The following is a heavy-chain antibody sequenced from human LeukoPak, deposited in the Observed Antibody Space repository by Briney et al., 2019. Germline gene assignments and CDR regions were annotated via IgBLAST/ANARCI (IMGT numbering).Heavy chain of an antibody. J-gene: IGHJ6*03. Sequence: SETLSLTCTVSGGSISTYYWTWIRQPPGKGLEGIGYIYYDGSTNYNPSLKSRVTISVDTSKNQFSLKLSSVTAAETAVYYCAREGRYRYGYNEYHLYMDIWGKGTTVTVSS. CDR1: GGSISTYY. CDR3: AREGRYRYGYNEYHLYMDI. D-gene: IGHD5-18*01. V-gene: IGHV4-59*12. CDR2: IYYDGST.